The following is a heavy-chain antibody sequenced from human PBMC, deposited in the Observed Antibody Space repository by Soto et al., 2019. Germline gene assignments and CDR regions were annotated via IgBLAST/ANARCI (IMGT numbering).Heavy chain of an antibody. V-gene: IGHV4-31*03. J-gene: IGHJ5*02. D-gene: IGHD3-16*01. CDR1: GASISSGSNS. CDR3: ARGLPSSNYYVPFDP. CDR2: IFYSGSA. Sequence: QVQLQESGPGLVKPSQTLSLTCTVSGASISSGSNSWSWIRQHPGKGLEWIGDIFYSGSAYYHPVLESRVTMSLDTSKNQSSLKLSSLTAADTAVYYCARGLPSSNYYVPFDPWGQGMLVTVSS.